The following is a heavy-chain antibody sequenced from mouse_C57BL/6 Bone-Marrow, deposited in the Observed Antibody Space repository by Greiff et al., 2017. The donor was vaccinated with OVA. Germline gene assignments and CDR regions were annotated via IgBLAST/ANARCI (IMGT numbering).Heavy chain of an antibody. CDR1: GYTFTSYW. CDR2: IDPSDSYT. V-gene: IGHV1-50*01. Sequence: VQLKQPGAELVKPGASVKLSCKASGYTFTSYWMQWVKQRPGQGLEWIGEIDPSDSYTNYNQKFKGKATLTVDTSSSTAYMQLSSLTSEDSAVYYCARLEDYEYYFDYWGQGTTLTVSS. CDR3: ARLEDYEYYFDY. J-gene: IGHJ2*01. D-gene: IGHD2-4*01.